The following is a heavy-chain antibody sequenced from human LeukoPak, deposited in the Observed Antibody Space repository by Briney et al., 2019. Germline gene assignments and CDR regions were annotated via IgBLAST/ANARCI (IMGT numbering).Heavy chain of an antibody. CDR2: INAGNGNT. Sequence: ASVKVSCKASGYTFTSYAMHWVRQAPGQRLEWMGWINAGNGNTKYSHKFQGRVTITMDTSASTAYMELSSQRSEDTAVYYCARTSPPIGGMDVWGQGTTVTVSS. V-gene: IGHV1-3*01. CDR1: GYTFTSYA. CDR3: ARTSPPIGGMDV. J-gene: IGHJ6*02.